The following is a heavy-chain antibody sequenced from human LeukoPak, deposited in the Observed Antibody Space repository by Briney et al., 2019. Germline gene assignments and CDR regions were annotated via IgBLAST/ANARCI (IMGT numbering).Heavy chain of an antibody. CDR1: GYKFLSHG. CDR2: IRADNGDT. Sequence: ASVKVSCKTSGYKFLSHGISWVRQAPGQGLEWLGWIRADNGDTRFAQKFQGRFTMTTDTSTSTAHMELRSLRSDDTAIYYCARDWPTVIADFWGQGTLVTVSS. CDR3: ARDWPTVIADF. D-gene: IGHD4-11*01. V-gene: IGHV1-18*04. J-gene: IGHJ1*01.